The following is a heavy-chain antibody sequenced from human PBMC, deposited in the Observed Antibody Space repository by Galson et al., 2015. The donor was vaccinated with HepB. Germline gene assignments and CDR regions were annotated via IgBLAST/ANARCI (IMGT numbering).Heavy chain of an antibody. CDR3: ARVTDDFWSGSYFDY. Sequence: SLRLRRAASGFTFSRYWLSWVRQAPGQGLELLGNIQQPGSEKYYVDSVKGRFTISRDNAKKSLYLQMNSMRAEDTAVYYCARVTDDFWSGSYFDYGGQGTLVTVSS. CDR1: GFTFSRYW. J-gene: IGHJ4*02. V-gene: IGHV3-7*01. CDR2: IQQPGSEK. D-gene: IGHD3-3*01.